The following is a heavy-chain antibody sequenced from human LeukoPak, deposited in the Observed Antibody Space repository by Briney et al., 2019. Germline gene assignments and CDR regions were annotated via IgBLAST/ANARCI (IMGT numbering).Heavy chain of an antibody. CDR2: IIPIFGTA. J-gene: IGHJ4*02. CDR1: GGTFSSYA. CDR3: ARGRRIQLWFFDY. D-gene: IGHD5-18*01. Sequence: SVKVSCKASGGTFSSYAISWVRQAPGQGLEWMGGIIPIFGTANYAQKFQGRVTITADESTSTAYMELSSLRSEDTAVYYCARGRRIQLWFFDYWGQGTLVTVSS. V-gene: IGHV1-69*13.